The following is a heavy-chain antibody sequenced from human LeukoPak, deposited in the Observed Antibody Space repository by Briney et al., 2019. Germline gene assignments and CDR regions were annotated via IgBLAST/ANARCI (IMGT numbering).Heavy chain of an antibody. V-gene: IGHV3-9*01. J-gene: IGHJ3*02. CDR2: ISWNSGSI. D-gene: IGHD3-22*01. Sequence: GGSLRLSCAASGFTFDDYAMPWVRQAPGKGLEWVSGISWNSGSIGYADSVKGRFTISRDNAKNSLYLQMNSLRAEDTALYYCAKDKYYDTPQGAFDIWGQGTMVTVSS. CDR1: GFTFDDYA. CDR3: AKDKYYDTPQGAFDI.